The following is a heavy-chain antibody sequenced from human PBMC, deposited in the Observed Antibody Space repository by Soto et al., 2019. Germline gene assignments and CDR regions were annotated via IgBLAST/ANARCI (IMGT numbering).Heavy chain of an antibody. Sequence: PSETLSLTCTVSGGSISSSSYYWGWIRQPPGQGLEWLGSIYSRGNTYYNPSLKSRVTISVDTSKNQFFLKLSSVTAADTAVYYCARGRELFAFDIWGQGTMVTVSS. D-gene: IGHD1-7*01. J-gene: IGHJ3*02. V-gene: IGHV4-39*07. CDR2: IYSRGNT. CDR1: GGSISSSSYY. CDR3: ARGRELFAFDI.